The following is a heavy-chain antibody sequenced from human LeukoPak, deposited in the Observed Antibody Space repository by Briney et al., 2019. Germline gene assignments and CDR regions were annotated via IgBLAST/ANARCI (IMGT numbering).Heavy chain of an antibody. Sequence: SETLSLTCTVSGGSISSGDYYWSWIRQPPGKGLEWIGYIYPRGSTYYNPSLKSRVILSLDKSANQFSLNLSSVTAADTAVYYCAMKYYYGGYFDYWGQGTLVTVSS. CDR1: GGSISSGDYY. D-gene: IGHD3-10*01. J-gene: IGHJ4*02. CDR3: AMKYYYGGYFDY. V-gene: IGHV4-30-4*01. CDR2: IYPRGST.